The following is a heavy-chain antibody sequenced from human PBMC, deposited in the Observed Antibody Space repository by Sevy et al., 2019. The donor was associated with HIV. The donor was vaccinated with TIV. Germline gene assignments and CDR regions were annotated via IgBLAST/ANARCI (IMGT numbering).Heavy chain of an antibody. CDR1: GYKFTSYW. V-gene: IGHV5-51*01. Sequence: GESLKISCKGSGYKFTSYWIAWVRQMPGKGLEWMGIIYPDDFEIRYSPSLQGQVTISVAKSISTAYLQWTNLKASDTAMYFCAGRGYDSSGYPQYYFDYWGQGTLVTVSS. D-gene: IGHD3-22*01. CDR3: AGRGYDSSGYPQYYFDY. CDR2: IYPDDFEI. J-gene: IGHJ4*02.